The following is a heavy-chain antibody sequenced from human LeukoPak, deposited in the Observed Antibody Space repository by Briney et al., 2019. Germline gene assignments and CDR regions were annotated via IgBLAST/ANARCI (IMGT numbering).Heavy chain of an antibody. CDR3: ARDWEDYGDYVGWFDP. V-gene: IGHV1-2*02. CDR2: INPNSGGT. Sequence: ASVKVSCKASGYTFTGYYMHWVQQAPGQGLEWMGWINPNSGGTNYAQKFQGRVTMTRDTSISTAYMELSRLRSDDTAVYYCARDWEDYGDYVGWFDPWGQGTLVTVSS. CDR1: GYTFTGYY. J-gene: IGHJ5*02. D-gene: IGHD4-17*01.